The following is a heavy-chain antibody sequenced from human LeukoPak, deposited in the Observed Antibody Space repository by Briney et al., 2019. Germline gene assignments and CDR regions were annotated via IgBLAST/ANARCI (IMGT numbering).Heavy chain of an antibody. CDR2: ISSDGSNK. D-gene: IGHD3-10*01. V-gene: IGHV3-30-3*01. CDR1: GFSFNNYA. J-gene: IGHJ4*02. CDR3: ASRRYSSGTYYPDY. Sequence: PGRSLRLSCAASGFSFNNYAFHWVRQAPGKGLEWVAVISSDGSNKHYADSVKGRFTISRDNSKNTLYLEMISLRPEDTAVYYCASRRYSSGTYYPDYWGQGTQVTVSS.